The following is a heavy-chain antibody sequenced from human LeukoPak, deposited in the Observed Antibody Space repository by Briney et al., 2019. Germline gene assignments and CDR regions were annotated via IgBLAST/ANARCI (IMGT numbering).Heavy chain of an antibody. CDR1: GFTFSSYG. CDR3: ARDIRFIDY. CDR2: IKQDGSEK. J-gene: IGHJ4*02. D-gene: IGHD4-17*01. Sequence: GGSLRLSCAASGFTFSSYGMHWVRQAPGKGLEWVANIKQDGSEKYYVDSVKGRFTISRDNAKNSPYLQMNSLRAEDTAVYYCARDIRFIDYWGQGTLVTVSS. V-gene: IGHV3-7*01.